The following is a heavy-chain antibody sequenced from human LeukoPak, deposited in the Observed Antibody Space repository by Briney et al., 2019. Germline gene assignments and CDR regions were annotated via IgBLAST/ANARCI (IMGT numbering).Heavy chain of an antibody. V-gene: IGHV4-34*01. Sequence: SETLSLTCAVYGGSFSGYYWSWIRQPPGKGLEWIGEINHSGSTNYNPSLKSRVTISVDTSKNQFSLELSSVTAADTAVYYCARVPRIAVARHYYYYGMDVWGQGTTVTVSS. D-gene: IGHD6-19*01. CDR2: INHSGST. J-gene: IGHJ6*02. CDR3: ARVPRIAVARHYYYYGMDV. CDR1: GGSFSGYY.